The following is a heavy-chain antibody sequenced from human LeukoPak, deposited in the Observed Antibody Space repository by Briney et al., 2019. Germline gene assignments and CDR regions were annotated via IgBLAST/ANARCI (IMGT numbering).Heavy chain of an antibody. CDR1: GFTFSSYA. CDR2: ISYDGSNK. CDR3: ARERGTTYYYGSGSPQPLSYYYGMDV. J-gene: IGHJ6*02. D-gene: IGHD3-10*01. V-gene: IGHV3-30-3*01. Sequence: GGSLRLSCAASGFTFSSYAMHWVRQAPGKGLEWVAVISYDGSNKYYADSVKGRFTISRDNSKNTLYLQMNSLRAEDTAVYYCARERGTTYYYGSGSPQPLSYYYGMDVWGQGTTVTVSS.